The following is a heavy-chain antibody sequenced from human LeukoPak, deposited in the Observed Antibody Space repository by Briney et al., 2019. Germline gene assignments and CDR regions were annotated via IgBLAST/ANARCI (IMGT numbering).Heavy chain of an antibody. V-gene: IGHV4-39*01. CDR2: IYYSGST. J-gene: IGHJ4*02. CDR3: ATSAQQLVPSI. Sequence: SETLSLTCTASGGSISSSSYYWGWIRQPPGKGLEWIGSIYYSGSTYYNPSLKSRVTISVDTSKNQFSLKLSSVTAADTAVYYCATSAQQLVPSIWGQGTLVTVSS. CDR1: GGSISSSSYY. D-gene: IGHD6-13*01.